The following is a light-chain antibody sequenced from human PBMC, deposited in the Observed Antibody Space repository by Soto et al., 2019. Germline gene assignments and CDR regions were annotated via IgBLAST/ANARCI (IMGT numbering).Light chain of an antibody. CDR1: SSDIGRYNY. CDR3: TSYTGSSLV. J-gene: IGLJ2*01. CDR2: EVS. Sequence: QSALTQPASVSASPGQSITISCTGTSSDIGRYNYVSWYQQHPGKAPKLIIYEVSHRPSGVSPHFSASKSGNTASLTISGXXAEDEADYFCTSYTGSSLVFGGGTKLTVL. V-gene: IGLV2-14*01.